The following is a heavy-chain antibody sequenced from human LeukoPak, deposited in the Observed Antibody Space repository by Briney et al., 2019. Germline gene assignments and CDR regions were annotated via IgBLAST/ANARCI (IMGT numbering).Heavy chain of an antibody. Sequence: PWGTLSLTCTVSGGSISRSNWWSWVRQPPGKGLEWIGYIYHSGSTYYNPSLKSRVTISVDRSKNQFSLKLSSVTAADTAVYYCARGGYCSSTSCPFDYWGQGTLVTVSS. CDR1: GGSISRSNW. J-gene: IGHJ4*02. CDR3: ARGGYCSSTSCPFDY. CDR2: IYHSGST. V-gene: IGHV4-4*02. D-gene: IGHD2-2*01.